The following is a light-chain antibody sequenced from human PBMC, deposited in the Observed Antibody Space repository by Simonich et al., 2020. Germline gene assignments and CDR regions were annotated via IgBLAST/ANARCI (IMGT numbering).Light chain of an antibody. CDR1: SSDVGGSNF. Sequence: QSALPQPAPVSGSPGQSFTISCTGTSSDVGGSNFVSWYQQHPGKAPKLLISEVSKRPSGGPDRFSGSKSGNTASLTVSGLQAEDEADYYCSSYAGSNNLVFGGGTKLTVL. J-gene: IGLJ3*02. V-gene: IGLV2-8*01. CDR2: EVS. CDR3: SSYAGSNNLV.